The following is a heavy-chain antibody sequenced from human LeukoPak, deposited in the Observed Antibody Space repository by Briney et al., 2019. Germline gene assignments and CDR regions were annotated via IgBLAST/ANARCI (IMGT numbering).Heavy chain of an antibody. CDR3: ARTYYDILTGYNPYFDY. CDR2: ITSSSTSI. J-gene: IGHJ4*02. CDR1: GFTFSTYS. V-gene: IGHV3-21*01. Sequence: GGSLRLSCAASGFTFSTYSMNWVRQAPGKGLEWVSSITSSSTSIYFADSVKGRFTISRDNAKNSLYLQMNSLRAEDTAVYYCARTYYDILTGYNPYFDYWGQGTLVTVSS. D-gene: IGHD3-9*01.